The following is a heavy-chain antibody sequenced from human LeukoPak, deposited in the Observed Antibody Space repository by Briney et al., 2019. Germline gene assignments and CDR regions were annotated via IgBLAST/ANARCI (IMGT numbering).Heavy chain of an antibody. J-gene: IGHJ3*01. CDR1: GFTVSSNY. CDR2: IYSGGTT. Sequence: GGSLRLSCAASGFTVSSNYMSWVRQAPGKGLEWVSVIYSGGTTYYADSVKGRFTISRDNSKNTLYLQMNSLRAEDTAVYYCAKPPVGVWHLSEVWGQGTMVTVSS. D-gene: IGHD6-6*01. V-gene: IGHV3-53*01. CDR3: AKPPVGVWHLSEV.